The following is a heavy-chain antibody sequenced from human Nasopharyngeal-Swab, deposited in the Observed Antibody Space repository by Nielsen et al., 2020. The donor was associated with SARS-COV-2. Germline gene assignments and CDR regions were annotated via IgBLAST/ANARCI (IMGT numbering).Heavy chain of an antibody. J-gene: IGHJ4*02. CDR3: ARDFDKTGD. D-gene: IGHD7-27*01. CDR2: INSDGSRT. Sequence: LSLTCPVSGFPFSHSWIHWVLQAPGKGLVWVSRINSDGSRTGYADSVKGRFTISRDNAKNTIYLQMNSLRAEDTAVYYCARDFDKTGDWGQGTLVTVSS. V-gene: IGHV3-74*01. CDR1: GFPFSHSW.